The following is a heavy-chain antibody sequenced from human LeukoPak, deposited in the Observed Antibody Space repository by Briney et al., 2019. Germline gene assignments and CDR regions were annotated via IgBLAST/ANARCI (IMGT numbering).Heavy chain of an antibody. CDR3: ARDREVGATGYYFDY. Sequence: SQTVSLTCTVSGGSISSGSYYWSWIRQPAGKGLEWIGRIYTSGSTTYNSSLKSRVTISLDTSKNHFSLRLSSVTAADTAEYYCARDREVGATGYYFDYWGQGTLVTVSS. D-gene: IGHD1-26*01. CDR2: IYTSGST. CDR1: GGSISSGSYY. V-gene: IGHV4-61*02. J-gene: IGHJ4*02.